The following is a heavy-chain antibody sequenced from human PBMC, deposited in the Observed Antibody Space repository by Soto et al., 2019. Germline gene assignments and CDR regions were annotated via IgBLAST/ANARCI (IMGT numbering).Heavy chain of an antibody. V-gene: IGHV2-5*02. J-gene: IGHJ5*02. CDR3: AHLYAESGYDWRYDP. D-gene: IGHD5-12*01. CDR1: GFSLSTKGVG. Sequence: QITLKESGPPLVKPTQTLTLTCNFSGFSLSTKGVGVGWIRQPPGKALEWLGIIYWDDDKRYRPSLNNRLTITTDTSKNQVVLTMTNVDTVDTGTYFCAHLYAESGYDWRYDPWGQGTRVTVSS. CDR2: IYWDDDK.